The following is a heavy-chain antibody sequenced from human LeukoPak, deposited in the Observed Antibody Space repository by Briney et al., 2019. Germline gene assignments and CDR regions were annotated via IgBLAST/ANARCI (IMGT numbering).Heavy chain of an antibody. CDR2: ISSSGSTI. J-gene: IGHJ4*02. V-gene: IGHV3-11*01. CDR1: GFTFSDYY. CDR3: ARGGYSYGYLGYFDY. D-gene: IGHD5-18*01. Sequence: GGSLRLSCTASGFTFSDYYMSWIRQAPGKGLEWVSYISSSGSTIYYADSVKGRFTIYRDNAKNSLYLQINSVRAEDTAVYYCARGGYSYGYLGYFDYWGQGTLVTVSS.